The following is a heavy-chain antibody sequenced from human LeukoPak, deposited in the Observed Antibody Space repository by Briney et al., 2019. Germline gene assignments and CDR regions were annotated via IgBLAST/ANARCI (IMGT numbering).Heavy chain of an antibody. J-gene: IGHJ4*02. Sequence: SVKVSCKASGGTFSSYTISWVRQAPGQGLELMGRIIPILGIANYAQKFQGRVTITADKSTSTAYMELSSLTSEDTAVYYCARDPPRGTVVTPPPFDYWGQGTLVTVSS. V-gene: IGHV1-69*04. CDR3: ARDPPRGTVVTPPPFDY. CDR2: IIPILGIA. D-gene: IGHD4-23*01. CDR1: GGTFSSYT.